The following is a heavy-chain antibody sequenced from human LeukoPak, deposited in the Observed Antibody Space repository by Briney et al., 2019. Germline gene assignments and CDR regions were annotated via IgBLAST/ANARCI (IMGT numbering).Heavy chain of an antibody. Sequence: GGSLRLSCAASGFTFSRHWMGWVRQAPGKGLEWVASIKQDGSQYYVDSVKGRFFISRENAKNSVSLQMNSLRGGDTAVYYCARGPDFGDRLDYFDYWGQGTLVTVS. J-gene: IGHJ4*02. CDR3: ARGPDFGDRLDYFDY. CDR1: GFTFSRHW. CDR2: IKQDGSQ. D-gene: IGHD4-17*01. V-gene: IGHV3-7*01.